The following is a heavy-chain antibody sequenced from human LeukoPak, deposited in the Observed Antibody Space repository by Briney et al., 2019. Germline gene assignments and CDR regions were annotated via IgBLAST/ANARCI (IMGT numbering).Heavy chain of an antibody. Sequence: PGGSLRLSYGASGFNFSAFSMSWVRQAPGKGLEWVASISLSGRFIYYADSLKGRFTISRDNAKNSVHLQVNSLRAEDTAVYYCAREMLVIPAAVDYWGQGTLVTVSS. V-gene: IGHV3-21*01. CDR3: AREMLVIPAAVDY. D-gene: IGHD2-2*01. J-gene: IGHJ4*02. CDR2: ISLSGRFI. CDR1: GFNFSAFS.